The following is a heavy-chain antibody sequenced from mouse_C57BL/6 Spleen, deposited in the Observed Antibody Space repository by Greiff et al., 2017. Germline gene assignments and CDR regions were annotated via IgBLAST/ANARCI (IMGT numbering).Heavy chain of an antibody. D-gene: IGHD1-1*01. J-gene: IGHJ4*01. V-gene: IGHV10-1*01. Sequence: EVQVVESGGGLVQPKGSLKLSCAASGFSFNTYAMNWVRQAPGKGLEWVARIRSKSNNYATYYADSVKDRFTISRDDSESMLYLQMNNLKTEDTAMYYCVRQYYYSSSCGDAMDYWGQGTSVTVSS. CDR3: VRQYYYSSSCGDAMDY. CDR2: IRSKSNNYAT. CDR1: GFSFNTYA.